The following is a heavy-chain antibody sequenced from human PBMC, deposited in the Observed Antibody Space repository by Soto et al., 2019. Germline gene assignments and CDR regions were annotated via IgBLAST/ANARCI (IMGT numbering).Heavy chain of an antibody. CDR1: GYTFTSYA. V-gene: IGHV1-3*01. CDR3: ASTVGYYYGMDV. Sequence: QVQLVQSGAEVKKPGASVKVSCKASGYTFTSYAMHWVRQAPGQRLEWMGWINAGNGNTKYSQKFQGRVTITRDTSTSTAYRERSSLRADDTALYDCASTVGYYYGMDVWGQGTTVTVSS. D-gene: IGHD4-17*01. J-gene: IGHJ6*02. CDR2: INAGNGNT.